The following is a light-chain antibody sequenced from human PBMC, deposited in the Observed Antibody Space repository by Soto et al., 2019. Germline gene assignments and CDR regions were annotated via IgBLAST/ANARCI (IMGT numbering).Light chain of an antibody. V-gene: IGKV4-1*01. J-gene: IGKJ2*01. Sequence: DIVMTQSPDSLAVSLGERATINCKSSQSVLSSANNTKYLGWYQQKPGPTPKLPFYWASTRDSGDPNRFSGSGSGNELTHTISSLRDEDVAVYYCQQYYSTPYTFGQGAKLEIK. CDR1: QSVLSSANNTKY. CDR3: QQYYSTPYT. CDR2: WAS.